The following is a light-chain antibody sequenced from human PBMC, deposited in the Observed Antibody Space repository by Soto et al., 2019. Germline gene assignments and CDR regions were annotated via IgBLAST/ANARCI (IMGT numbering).Light chain of an antibody. Sequence: EIVMTQSPATLSVSPGERATLSCRASQSVSSNLAWYQQKPGQAPRLLIYGASTRATGIPARFSGSGSGTEFTLTISSLQSEDLAVYYCQQYNNWPFTFGPGTTVAIK. CDR3: QQYNNWPFT. CDR1: QSVSSN. V-gene: IGKV3-15*01. J-gene: IGKJ3*01. CDR2: GAS.